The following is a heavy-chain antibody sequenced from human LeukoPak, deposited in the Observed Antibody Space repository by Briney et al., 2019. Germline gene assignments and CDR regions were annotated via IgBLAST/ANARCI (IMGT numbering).Heavy chain of an antibody. Sequence: GGSLRLSCAASGFTFRRKVMHCVRQAPGKGLEWVALISYDGNNKVYAVSVKGRFTISRDNSRNTVYLQMTSLRGEDAAVYSCARGGIPTGPYYYFYYMDVWGKGTAVTVSS. CDR2: ISYDGNNK. CDR1: GFTFRRKV. D-gene: IGHD3-10*01. CDR3: ARGGIPTGPYYYFYYMDV. V-gene: IGHV3-30*01. J-gene: IGHJ6*03.